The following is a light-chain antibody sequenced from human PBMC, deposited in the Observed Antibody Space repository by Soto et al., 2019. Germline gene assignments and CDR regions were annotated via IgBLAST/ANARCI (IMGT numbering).Light chain of an antibody. J-gene: IGKJ2*01. CDR1: QDISNY. V-gene: IGKV1-33*01. Sequence: DIQMTQSPSSLSASVGDRVTITCQASQDISNYLNWYQQKPGKAPKLLIYDASNLETGVPSRFSGSGSGTDFTFTISSLQPEDIATYYCQQYDNPPPYTFVQGTKLEIK. CDR2: DAS. CDR3: QQYDNPPPYT.